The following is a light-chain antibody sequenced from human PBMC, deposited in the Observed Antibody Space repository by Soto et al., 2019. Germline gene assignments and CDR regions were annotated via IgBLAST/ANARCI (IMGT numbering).Light chain of an antibody. CDR1: QSVLYTSDNKNY. J-gene: IGKJ1*01. Sequence: DIVMTQSPDSLAVSLGERATINCKSSQSVLYTSDNKNYLAWYQHKPGQPPKLLIYWASTRESGVPERFSGSGAGTHFPLTISSLRAEDVGVYYCQQDFFTPTWTFGQGTKVEIK. V-gene: IGKV4-1*01. CDR3: QQDFFTPTWT. CDR2: WAS.